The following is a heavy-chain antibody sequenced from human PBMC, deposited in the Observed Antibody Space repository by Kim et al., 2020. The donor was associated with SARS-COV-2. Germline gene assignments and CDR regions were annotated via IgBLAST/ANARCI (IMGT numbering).Heavy chain of an antibody. CDR2: IKSKTDGGTT. CDR3: TTDYCSSTRWDGPWAFEI. J-gene: IGHJ3*02. D-gene: IGHD2-2*01. CDR1: GFTFSNAW. Sequence: GGSLRLSCAASGFTFSNAWMSWVRQAPGKGLEWVGRIKSKTDGGTTVYAAPVKGRFTISRADSKNTLYLQMNSLKTEDTAVYYCTTDYCSSTRWDGPWAFEISGQGKIVTVSS. V-gene: IGHV3-15*01.